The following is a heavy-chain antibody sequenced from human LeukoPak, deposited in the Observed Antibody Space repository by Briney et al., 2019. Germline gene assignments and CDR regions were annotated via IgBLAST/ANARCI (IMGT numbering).Heavy chain of an antibody. Sequence: SETLSLTCSVSSGSISSGSSYWNWIRQPAGKGLEWIGHIYTSGSTHYNPSLKSRATISADTSKNQFSLNLSSVTAADTAVYFCARGGDYDVLTGYHYYFDYWGQGTLVTVSS. CDR1: SGSISSGSSY. V-gene: IGHV4-61*09. J-gene: IGHJ4*02. D-gene: IGHD3-9*01. CDR3: ARGGDYDVLTGYHYYFDY. CDR2: IYTSGST.